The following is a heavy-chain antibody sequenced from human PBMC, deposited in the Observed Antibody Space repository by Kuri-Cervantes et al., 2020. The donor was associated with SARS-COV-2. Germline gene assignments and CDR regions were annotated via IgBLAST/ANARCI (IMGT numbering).Heavy chain of an antibody. CDR3: ARSNLGLSFDP. J-gene: IGHJ5*02. V-gene: IGHV1-2*02. CDR1: GYTFTDYY. Sequence: ASVKVSCKASGYTFTDYYMHWVRQAPGQGLEWMGWINPNSGGTNYTQKFQGRVTMTRDTSISTGYMELRSLRSDDTAVYYCARSNLGLSFDPWGQGTLVTVSS. CDR2: INPNSGGT. D-gene: IGHD3-16*02.